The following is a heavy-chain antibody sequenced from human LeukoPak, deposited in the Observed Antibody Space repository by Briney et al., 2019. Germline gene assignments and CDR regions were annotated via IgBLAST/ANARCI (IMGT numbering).Heavy chain of an antibody. Sequence: GASVKVSCKASGGTFKNSAITWVRQAPGQGLEWMGGIFPTFGTSNYAQKVQNRVTFSTDEFKTTAYMELSSLRSDDTAVYYCARGNNATVRKDPTFGVITNFNWLDPWGQGTLVTVS. D-gene: IGHD3-3*01. J-gene: IGHJ5*02. V-gene: IGHV1-69*05. CDR2: IFPTFGTS. CDR1: GGTFKNSA. CDR3: ARGNNATVRKDPTFGVITNFNWLDP.